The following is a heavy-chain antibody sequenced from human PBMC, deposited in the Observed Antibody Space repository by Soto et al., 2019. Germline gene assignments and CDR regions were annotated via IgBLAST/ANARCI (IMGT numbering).Heavy chain of an antibody. V-gene: IGHV3-7*01. CDR2: IKGDGSEK. J-gene: IGHJ6*02. Sequence: EVRLVESGGGLVQPGGSLRLSCEASGFTFSDFWMSWVRQAPGKGLEWVANIKGDGSEKRYVDSVRGRFTISRDNAKNSVYLQMNSLGADDTALYYCGRDEVRNGVGVWGQGIKVTVSS. CDR1: GFTFSDFW. CDR3: GRDEVRNGVGV.